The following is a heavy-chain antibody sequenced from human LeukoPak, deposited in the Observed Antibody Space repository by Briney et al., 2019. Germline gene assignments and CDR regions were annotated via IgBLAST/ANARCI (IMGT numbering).Heavy chain of an antibody. D-gene: IGHD6-13*01. CDR2: IYYSGST. CDR3: ARDQQQLDYYYYYGMDV. V-gene: IGHV4-61*01. J-gene: IGHJ6*02. Sequence: SETLSLTCTVSGGSVSSGSYYWSWIRQPPGKGLEWIGYIYYSGSTNYNPSLKSRVTIPVDTSKNQFSLKLSSVTAADTAVYYCARDQQQLDYYYYYGMDVWGQGTTVTVSS. CDR1: GGSVSSGSYY.